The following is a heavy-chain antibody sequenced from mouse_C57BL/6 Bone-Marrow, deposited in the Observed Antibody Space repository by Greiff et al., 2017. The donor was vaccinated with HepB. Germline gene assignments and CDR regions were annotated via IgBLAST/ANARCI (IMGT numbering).Heavy chain of an antibody. CDR1: GYTFTSYG. CDR3: ARWGKLSFDY. Sequence: QVQLQQSGAELARPGASVKLSCKASGYTFTSYGISWVKQRTGQGLEWIGEIYPRSGNTYYNEKFKGKATMTADKSSSTAYMELRSLASEDSAVYFCARWGKLSFDYWGQGTTLTVSS. V-gene: IGHV1-81*01. J-gene: IGHJ2*01. CDR2: IYPRSGNT.